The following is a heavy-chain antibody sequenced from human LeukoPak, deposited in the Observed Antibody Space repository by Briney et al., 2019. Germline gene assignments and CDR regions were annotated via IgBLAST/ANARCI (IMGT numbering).Heavy chain of an antibody. CDR3: ARGPPNTAMADY. CDR2: INAGNGNT. V-gene: IGHV1-3*03. J-gene: IGHJ4*02. D-gene: IGHD5-18*01. CDR1: GYTFTSYA. Sequence: ASVKVSCKASGYTFTSYAMHWVRQAPGQRLEWMGWINAGNGNTKYSQEFQGRVTITRDTSASTAYMELSSLRSEDMAVYYCARGPPNTAMADYWGQGTLVTVSS.